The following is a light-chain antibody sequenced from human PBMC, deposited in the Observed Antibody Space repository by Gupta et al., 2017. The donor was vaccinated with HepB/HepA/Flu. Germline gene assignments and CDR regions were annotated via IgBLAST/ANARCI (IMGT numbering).Light chain of an antibody. J-gene: IGKJ4*01. Sequence: DIVMTQSPLSLPVTPGEPASISCRSSQSLLYSGGYNYLDWYLQRPGQSPQLLIYLTSNRAPGVPDRFSGSGFGTDFTLEISRVEAEDFGVYYCMQTLQTPLTFGGGTKLEIK. CDR1: QSLLYSGGYNY. V-gene: IGKV2-28*01. CDR3: MQTLQTPLT. CDR2: LTS.